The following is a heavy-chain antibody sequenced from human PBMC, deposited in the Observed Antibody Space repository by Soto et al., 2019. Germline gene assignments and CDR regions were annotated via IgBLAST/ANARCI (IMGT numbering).Heavy chain of an antibody. V-gene: IGHV1-18*01. Sequence: GGSVEVSCQGSGYTLYRYCISWVGHGPGQGLEWMGWISAYNGNTNYAQKLQGRVTMTTDTSTSTAYMELRSLRSDDTAVYYCARDSGAEYDSSGSIGYWGQGTLVTVSS. D-gene: IGHD3-22*01. CDR2: ISAYNGNT. CDR3: ARDSGAEYDSSGSIGY. J-gene: IGHJ4*02. CDR1: GYTLYRYC.